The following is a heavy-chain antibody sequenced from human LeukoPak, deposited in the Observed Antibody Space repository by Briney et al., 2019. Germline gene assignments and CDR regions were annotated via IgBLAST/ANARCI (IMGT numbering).Heavy chain of an antibody. V-gene: IGHV1-18*01. CDR3: AREDDDSRPLALDAFDI. CDR1: SDTFTSYG. CDR2: ISAYNGNT. J-gene: IGHJ3*02. Sequence: ASVKVSCKASSDTFTSYGISWVRQAPGQGLEWIGWISAYNGNTNYAQKLQGRVTMTTDTSTSTAYMELRSMISDDTAVYYCAREDDDSRPLALDAFDIWGQGTMVTVSS. D-gene: IGHD3-22*01.